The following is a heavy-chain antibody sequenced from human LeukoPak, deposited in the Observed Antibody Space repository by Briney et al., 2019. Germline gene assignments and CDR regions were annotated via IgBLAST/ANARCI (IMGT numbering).Heavy chain of an antibody. CDR2: ISSNGGST. Sequence: AGGSLRLSCSASGFTFSSYAMHWVRQAPGQGLEYVSAISSNGGSTYYADSVRGRFTISRDNSKNTLYLQMSSLRAEDTAVYYCVKDPLYCSSTSCYFSPVSEEYWGQGTLVTVSS. D-gene: IGHD2-2*01. CDR3: VKDPLYCSSTSCYFSPVSEEY. J-gene: IGHJ4*02. CDR1: GFTFSSYA. V-gene: IGHV3-64D*06.